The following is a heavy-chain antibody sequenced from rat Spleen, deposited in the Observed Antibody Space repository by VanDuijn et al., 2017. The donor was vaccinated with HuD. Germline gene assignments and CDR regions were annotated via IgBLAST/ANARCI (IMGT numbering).Heavy chain of an antibody. Sequence: EVQLRASGPGLVKPSQSLSLTCSVTGYSITSSYRWHWIRRFPGNKLEWMGYIDNADNTNYNPSLKSRISITRDTSKNQFFLQLNSVATEDTATYYCTRKAIRGFDYWGQGVMVTVSS. CDR1: GYSITSSYR. CDR2: IDNADNT. D-gene: IGHD4-3*01. CDR3: TRKAIRGFDY. J-gene: IGHJ2*01. V-gene: IGHV3-3*01.